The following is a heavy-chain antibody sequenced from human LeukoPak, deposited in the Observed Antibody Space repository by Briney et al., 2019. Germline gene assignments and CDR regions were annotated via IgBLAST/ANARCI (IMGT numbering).Heavy chain of an antibody. CDR2: IYPGDSYT. CDR1: GYSFTSHW. J-gene: IGHJ5*02. D-gene: IGHD3/OR15-3a*01. Sequence: RGESLKISCKGSGYSFTSHWIGWVRQMPGKGLEGMGIIYPGDSYTRDSPSFQGQVTISADKSISTAYLQWSSLNASDTATYYCARLGLREGYNWFDPWGQGTLVTASS. CDR3: ARLGLREGYNWFDP. V-gene: IGHV5-51*01.